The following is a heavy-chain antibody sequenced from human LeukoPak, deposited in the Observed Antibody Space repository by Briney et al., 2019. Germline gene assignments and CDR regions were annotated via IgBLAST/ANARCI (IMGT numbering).Heavy chain of an antibody. CDR3: ARTYYYGSGSYLNLDY. D-gene: IGHD3-10*01. CDR2: IYPGDSDT. J-gene: IGHJ4*02. V-gene: IGHV5-51*01. CDR1: GYSFTGYW. Sequence: GESLKISCKGSGYSFTGYWIGWVRPMPGKGLEWMGIIYPGDSDTRYSPSFQGQVTISADKSISTAYLQWSSLKASDTAMYYCARTYYYGSGSYLNLDYWGQGTLVTVSS.